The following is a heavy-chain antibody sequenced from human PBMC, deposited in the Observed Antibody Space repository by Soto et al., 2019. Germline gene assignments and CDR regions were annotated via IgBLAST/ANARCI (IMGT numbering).Heavy chain of an antibody. V-gene: IGHV4-61*01. CDR1: GGSVSSGSYY. CDR3: ARDHDSSGPQGGDYYGMDV. Sequence: SETLSLTCTVSGGSVSSGSYYWSWIRQPPGKGLEWIGYIYYSGSTNYNPSPKSRVTISVDTSKNQFSLKLSSVTAADTAVYYCARDHDSSGPQGGDYYGMDVWGQGTTVTVSS. CDR2: IYYSGST. J-gene: IGHJ6*02. D-gene: IGHD3-22*01.